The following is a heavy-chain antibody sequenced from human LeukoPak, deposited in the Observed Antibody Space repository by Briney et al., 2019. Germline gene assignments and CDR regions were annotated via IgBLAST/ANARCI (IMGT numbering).Heavy chain of an antibody. CDR2: ISNNGGST. Sequence: LAGGSLRLSCAASRFTFSTYAMYWVRQAPGKGLEYVSGISNNGGSTFYANSVKGRFTISRDNSKNTLYLQMNSLRAEDTAVYYCARGKDRTHAFDIWGQGTMVTVSS. CDR1: RFTFSTYA. CDR3: ARGKDRTHAFDI. J-gene: IGHJ3*02. D-gene: IGHD2-15*01. V-gene: IGHV3-64*01.